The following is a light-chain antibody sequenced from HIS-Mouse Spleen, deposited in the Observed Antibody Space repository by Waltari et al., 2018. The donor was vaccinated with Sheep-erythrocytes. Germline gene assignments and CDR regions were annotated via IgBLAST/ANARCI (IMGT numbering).Light chain of an antibody. V-gene: IGLV2-11*01. CDR1: SSDCGVYNY. Sequence: QSALTQPRSVSGAPGLSVTIPCTGTSSDCGVYNYVSWYQQNPGKAPKLMIDDVSKRPSGVPDRFSGSKSGNTASLTISGLQAEDEADYYCCSYAGSYNHVFATGTKVTVL. J-gene: IGLJ1*01. CDR2: DVS. CDR3: CSYAGSYNHV.